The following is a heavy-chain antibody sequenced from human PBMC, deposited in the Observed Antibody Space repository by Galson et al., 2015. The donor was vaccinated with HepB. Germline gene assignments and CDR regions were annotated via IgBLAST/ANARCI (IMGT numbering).Heavy chain of an antibody. CDR1: GYSFTSYW. Sequence: QSGAEVKKPGESLKISCKGSGYSFTSYWIGWVRQMPGKGLEWMGIIYPGDSDTRYSPSFQGQVTISADKSISTAYLQWSSLKASDTAMYYCARLSLGLHEELGAFDIWGQGTMATVSS. D-gene: IGHD3-16*02. V-gene: IGHV5-51*01. J-gene: IGHJ3*02. CDR2: IYPGDSDT. CDR3: ARLSLGLHEELGAFDI.